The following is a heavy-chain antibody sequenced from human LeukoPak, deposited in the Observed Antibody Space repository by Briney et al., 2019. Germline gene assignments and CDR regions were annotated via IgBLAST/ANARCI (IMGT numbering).Heavy chain of an antibody. V-gene: IGHV3-23*01. CDR2: ISGSGTST. CDR1: GFTFSSYA. D-gene: IGHD3-10*01. J-gene: IGHJ4*02. Sequence: GGSLRLSCAASGFTFSSYAMSWVRQAPGKGLGWVSTISGSGTSTYYADSVKGRFTISRDNSKNTLYLQMNSLRADDTAVYYCVKHVGGSGTPGDYWGQGTLVTVSS. CDR3: VKHVGGSGTPGDY.